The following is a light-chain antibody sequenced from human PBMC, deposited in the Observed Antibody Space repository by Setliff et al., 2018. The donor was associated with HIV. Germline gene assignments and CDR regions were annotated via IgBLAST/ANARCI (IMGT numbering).Light chain of an antibody. CDR3: LLSLSRARWV. V-gene: IGLV7-46*01. J-gene: IGLJ3*02. Sequence: QAVVTQEPTLTVSPGGTVTLTCGSTTGAVTSGHHPSWFQQKPGQAPRPLIYDASNKHSWTPAQFSGSLLGGKAALTLSGAQPEDEAEYYCLLSLSRARWVFGGGTQLTVL. CDR2: DAS. CDR1: TGAVTSGHH.